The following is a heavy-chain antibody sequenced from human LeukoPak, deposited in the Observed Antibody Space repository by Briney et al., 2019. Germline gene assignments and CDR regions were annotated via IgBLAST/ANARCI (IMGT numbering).Heavy chain of an antibody. J-gene: IGHJ4*02. CDR2: ISGSGGST. D-gene: IGHD3-3*01. V-gene: IGHV3-23*01. Sequence: GGCLRLSCAASGFTFSSYAMSWVRQAPGKGLEWVSAISGSGGSTYYADSVKGRFTISRDNSKNTLYLQMNSLRAEDTAVYYCAKDEQYYDFWSGYLAPFFDYWGQGTLVTVSS. CDR3: AKDEQYYDFWSGYLAPFFDY. CDR1: GFTFSSYA.